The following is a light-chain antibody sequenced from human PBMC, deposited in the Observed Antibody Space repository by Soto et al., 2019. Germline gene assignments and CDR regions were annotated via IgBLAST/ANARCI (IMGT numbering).Light chain of an antibody. CDR3: QHYGGLWT. V-gene: IGKV1-39*01. J-gene: IGKJ1*01. Sequence: DIQMTQSPSSLSASVGDRVTITFRASQSISSYLNWYQQKPGKAPKLLIYAASSLQSGVPSRFSGSGFGTEFILTISSLQPDDFATYSCQHYGGLWTFGQGTKVDIK. CDR1: QSISSY. CDR2: AAS.